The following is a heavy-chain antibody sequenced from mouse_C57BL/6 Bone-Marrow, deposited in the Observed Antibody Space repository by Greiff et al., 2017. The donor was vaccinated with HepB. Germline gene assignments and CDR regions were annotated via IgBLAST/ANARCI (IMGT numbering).Heavy chain of an antibody. Sequence: QVQLQQPGAELVRPGSSVKLSCKASGYTFTSYWMHWVKQRPIQGLEWIGNIDPSDSETHYKQKFKDKAPLTVDKSSSTAYMQLSSLTSEDSAVDYCEREVGSTMITNYFDYWGQGTTLTVSS. CDR1: GYTFTSYW. V-gene: IGHV1-52*01. J-gene: IGHJ2*01. CDR3: EREVGSTMITNYFDY. D-gene: IGHD2-4*01. CDR2: IDPSDSET.